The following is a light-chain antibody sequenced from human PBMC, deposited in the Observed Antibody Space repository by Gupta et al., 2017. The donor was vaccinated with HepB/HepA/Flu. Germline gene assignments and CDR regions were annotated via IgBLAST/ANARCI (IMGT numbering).Light chain of an antibody. V-gene: IGLV1-51*01. CDR1: SSNIGNNY. Sequence: QPVLTQPPSVSAAPGQKVTIPCSGSSSNIGNNYVSWYQQLPGTAPKLLIYDNNKRPSGIPARFSGSKSGTSATLGITGLRTGDEADYYCGTWDSSLSAGVVFGGGTKLTVL. CDR3: GTWDSSLSAGVV. J-gene: IGLJ2*01. CDR2: DNN.